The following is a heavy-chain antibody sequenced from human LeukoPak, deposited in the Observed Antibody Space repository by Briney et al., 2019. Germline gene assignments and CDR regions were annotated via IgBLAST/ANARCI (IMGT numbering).Heavy chain of an antibody. CDR2: IYYSGST. CDR3: ARGQQWLVLFDY. Sequence: SETLSLTCTVSGGSIGSSSYYWGWIRQPPGKGLEWIGSIYYSGSTYYNPSLKSRVTISVDTSKNQFSLKLSSVTAADTAVYYCARGQQWLVLFDYWGQGTLVTVSS. D-gene: IGHD6-19*01. CDR1: GGSIGSSSYY. V-gene: IGHV4-39*01. J-gene: IGHJ4*02.